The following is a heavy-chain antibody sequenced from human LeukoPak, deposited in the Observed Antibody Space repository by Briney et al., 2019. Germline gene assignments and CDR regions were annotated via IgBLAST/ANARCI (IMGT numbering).Heavy chain of an antibody. Sequence: GASVKVSCKASGYTFISYGITWVRRAPGQGLEWMGWISDHNGNTNYVQKFQGRVTMTTDTSTSTAYMELRSLRSDDTAVYYCARNLGYCSGGSCYDENYYFDYWGQGTLVTVSS. CDR1: GYTFISYG. V-gene: IGHV1-18*01. CDR3: ARNLGYCSGGSCYDENYYFDY. J-gene: IGHJ4*02. D-gene: IGHD2-15*01. CDR2: ISDHNGNT.